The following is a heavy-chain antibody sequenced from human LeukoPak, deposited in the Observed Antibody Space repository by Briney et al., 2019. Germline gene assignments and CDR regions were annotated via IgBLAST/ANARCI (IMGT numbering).Heavy chain of an antibody. D-gene: IGHD6-13*01. CDR2: MNPNRGKT. CDR1: GYTFTSYD. Sequence: ASVNVSCKASGYTFTSYDINWVRQATGQGLEWMGWMNPNRGKTDYAQKFQGRVNMTRNTSISTAYMELSSLRSEDTAVYYCARSSSSCYYYYYGMDVWGQGTTVTVSS. V-gene: IGHV1-8*01. CDR3: ARSSSSCYYYYYGMDV. J-gene: IGHJ6*02.